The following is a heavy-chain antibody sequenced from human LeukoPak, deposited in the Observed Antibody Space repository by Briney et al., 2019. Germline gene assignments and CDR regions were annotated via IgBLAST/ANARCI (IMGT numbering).Heavy chain of an antibody. CDR1: GGSISSYY. Sequence: PSETLSLTCTVSGGSISSYYWSWIRQPPGEGLEWIGYIYYSGSTNYNPSLKSRVTISVDTSKDQFSLKLSSVTAADTAVYYCARSRGYSYGTTFLDYWGQGTLVTVSS. V-gene: IGHV4-59*08. J-gene: IGHJ4*02. D-gene: IGHD5-18*01. CDR2: IYYSGST. CDR3: ARSRGYSYGTTFLDY.